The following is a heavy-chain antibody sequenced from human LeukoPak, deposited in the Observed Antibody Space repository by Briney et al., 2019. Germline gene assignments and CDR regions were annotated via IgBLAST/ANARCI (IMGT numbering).Heavy chain of an antibody. V-gene: IGHV3-21*01. D-gene: IGHD3-16*01. CDR3: ARGLTYYYYYMDV. CDR1: GFTFSSYS. Sequence: GGSLRLSCAASGFTFSSYSMNWVRQAPGKGLEWVSSISSSSSFIYYADSVKDRFTISRDNAENSLYLQMNSLRAEDTAVYYCARGLTYYYYYMDVWGKGTTVTVSS. J-gene: IGHJ6*03. CDR2: ISSSSSFI.